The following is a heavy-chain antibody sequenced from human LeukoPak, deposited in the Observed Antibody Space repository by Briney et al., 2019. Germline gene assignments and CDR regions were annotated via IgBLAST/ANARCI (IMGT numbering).Heavy chain of an antibody. Sequence: GGSLRLSCAASGFNFNTYAMNWVRQAPGKGLEWVALISYDGRNTYYADSMKGRFTISRDNSKNTLYLQMNSLSSVDTALYYCARADPPYVVLVGFDYWGQGTLVTVSS. D-gene: IGHD3-16*01. V-gene: IGHV3-30*04. CDR2: ISYDGRNT. CDR3: ARADPPYVVLVGFDY. J-gene: IGHJ4*02. CDR1: GFNFNTYA.